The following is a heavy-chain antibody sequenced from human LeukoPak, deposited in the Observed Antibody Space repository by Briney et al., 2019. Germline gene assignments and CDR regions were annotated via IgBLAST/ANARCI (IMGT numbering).Heavy chain of an antibody. V-gene: IGHV1-18*01. CDR2: ISAYNGNT. Sequence: ASVKVSCKASGYTFTSYGITWVRQAPGQGLEWLGWISAYNGNTNYAQNLQGRVTMTRNTSISTAYMELSSLRSEDTAVYYCARGPHYYDSSGYDSRFDYWGQGTLVTVSS. CDR3: ARGPHYYDSSGYDSRFDY. CDR1: GYTFTSYG. D-gene: IGHD3-22*01. J-gene: IGHJ4*02.